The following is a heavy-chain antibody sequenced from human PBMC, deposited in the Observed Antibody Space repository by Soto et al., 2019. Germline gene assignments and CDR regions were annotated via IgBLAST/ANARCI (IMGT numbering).Heavy chain of an antibody. CDR3: AKEYSRGNTYYFEY. D-gene: IGHD3-22*01. V-gene: IGHV3-23*01. CDR2: ISGSGGST. CDR1: VFTFSSYA. J-gene: IGHJ4*02. Sequence: VGSLRLSCASSVFTFSSYAMSCVRHSPGKGLEWVSAISGSGGSTYYADSVKGRFTISRDNSKNTLYLQMNSLRAEDTAVYYCAKEYSRGNTYYFEYLGEGTLVSVSS.